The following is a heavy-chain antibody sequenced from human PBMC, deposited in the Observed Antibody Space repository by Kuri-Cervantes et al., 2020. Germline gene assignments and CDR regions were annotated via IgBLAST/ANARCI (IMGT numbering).Heavy chain of an antibody. D-gene: IGHD2-2*01. CDR3: AKGPGYHMDY. CDR2: ISSSSNYI. V-gene: IGHV3-21*01. CDR1: GFSFSNYA. J-gene: IGHJ4*02. Sequence: GGSLRLSCAASGFSFSNYAVAWVRQAPGKGLEWVSTISSSSNYIQSADSVKGRFPISRDSAKNSLYLQMNSLRAEDTALYFCAKGPGYHMDYWGRGIMVTVSS.